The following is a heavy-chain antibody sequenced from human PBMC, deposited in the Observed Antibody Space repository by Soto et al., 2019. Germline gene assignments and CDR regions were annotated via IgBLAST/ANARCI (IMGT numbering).Heavy chain of an antibody. J-gene: IGHJ5*02. CDR3: ARVATGNWFDP. D-gene: IGHD5-12*01. CDR1: GYTFTSYG. CDR2: ISAYNGNT. Sequence: ASVKVSCKASGYTFTSYGIGWVRQAPGQGLEWMGWISAYNGNTNYAQKFQGRVTITADKSTSTAYMELSSLRSEDTAVYYCARVATGNWFDPWGQGTLVTVSS. V-gene: IGHV1-18*01.